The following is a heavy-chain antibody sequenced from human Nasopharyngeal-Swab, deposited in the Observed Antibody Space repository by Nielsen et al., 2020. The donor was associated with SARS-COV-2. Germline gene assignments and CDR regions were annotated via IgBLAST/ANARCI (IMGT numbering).Heavy chain of an antibody. CDR3: ARASRGWS. J-gene: IGHJ5*02. D-gene: IGHD6-19*01. Sequence: GESLKISCAASAFSFSSFEVNWVRPAPGKGLEWISYISASGSFKYYADSVKGRFTISRDNARKSLYLQMDSLRGEDTGVYYCARASRGWSWGQGTLVTVSS. V-gene: IGHV3-48*03. CDR2: ISASGSFK. CDR1: AFSFSSFE.